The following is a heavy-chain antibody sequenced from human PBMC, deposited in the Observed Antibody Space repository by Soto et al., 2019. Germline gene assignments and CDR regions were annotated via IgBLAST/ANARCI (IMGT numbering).Heavy chain of an antibody. J-gene: IGHJ3*02. CDR3: ARGGHPAQLGDAFDI. V-gene: IGHV3-66*01. CDR1: GFTVSSNY. Sequence: GSLRLSCAASGFTVSSNYMSWVRQAPGKGLEWVSVIYSGGSTYYADSVKGRFTISRDNSKNTLYLQMNSLRAEDTAVYYCARGGHPAQLGDAFDIWGQGTMVTVSS. CDR2: IYSGGST. D-gene: IGHD1-1*01.